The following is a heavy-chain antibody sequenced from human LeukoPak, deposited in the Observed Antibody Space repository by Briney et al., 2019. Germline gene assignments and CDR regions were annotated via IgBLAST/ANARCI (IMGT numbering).Heavy chain of an antibody. Sequence: ASVKVSCKASGYTFTGYYMHWVPQAPGQGREWMGWINPNSGGTNYAQKFQGRVTMTRDTSISTAYMELSRLRSDDTAVYYCARDGGVLWFGELSPSDYWGQGTLVTVSS. CDR2: INPNSGGT. CDR1: GYTFTGYY. J-gene: IGHJ4*02. CDR3: ARDGGVLWFGELSPSDY. D-gene: IGHD3-10*01. V-gene: IGHV1-2*02.